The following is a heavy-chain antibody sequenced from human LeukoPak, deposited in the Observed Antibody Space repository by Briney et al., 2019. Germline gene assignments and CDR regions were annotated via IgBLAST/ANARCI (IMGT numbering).Heavy chain of an antibody. CDR1: SGSISSYY. V-gene: IGHV4-4*07. CDR2: INTSGST. D-gene: IGHD3-10*01. CDR3: ARASTGSFYYFDY. J-gene: IGHJ4*02. Sequence: SETLSLTCTVSSGSISSYYWSWIRQPAGKGLEWMGRINTSGSTNYNPPLKSRVTMSVDTSKNQFSLKVSSVTAADTAVYYCARASTGSFYYFDYWGQGTLVTVSS.